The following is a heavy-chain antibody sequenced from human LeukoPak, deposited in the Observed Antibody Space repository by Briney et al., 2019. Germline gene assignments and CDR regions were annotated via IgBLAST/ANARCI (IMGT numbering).Heavy chain of an antibody. CDR2: IYSGGST. CDR3: ARERV. V-gene: IGHV3-53*01. J-gene: IGHJ4*02. CDR1: GFTFSSSS. Sequence: GGSLRLSCAAFGFTFSSSSMNWVRQAPGKGLEWVSVIYSGGSTYYADSVKGRFIISRDISKNTVYLQMNSLRVEDTAVYYCARERVWGQGTLVTVSS.